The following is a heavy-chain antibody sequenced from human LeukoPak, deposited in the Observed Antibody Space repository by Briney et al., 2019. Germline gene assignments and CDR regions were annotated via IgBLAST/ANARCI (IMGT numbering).Heavy chain of an antibody. J-gene: IGHJ4*02. CDR1: GVSISSSNSY. D-gene: IGHD6-19*01. Sequence: SETLSLTCTVSGVSISSSNSYWGWIRQPPGKGLEWIGNIFYSGSTYYGPSLKSQLTISLDTSRNQFSLKLNSVTAADTAVYYCAGDLTMSTSAWYEEFQAPYYFESWGQGTLVTVSS. CDR3: AGDLTMSTSAWYEEFQAPYYFES. CDR2: IFYSGST. V-gene: IGHV4-39*07.